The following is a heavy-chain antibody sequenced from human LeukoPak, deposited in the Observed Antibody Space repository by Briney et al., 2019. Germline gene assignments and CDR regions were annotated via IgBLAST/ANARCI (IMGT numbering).Heavy chain of an antibody. J-gene: IGHJ5*02. Sequence: GSLRLSCAASGFTFSSYVMSWMRQPPGKGLEWIGEINHSGRTNYNPSLKCRVPISDDKSNNQLLLKLRSVTAAGTAVYYCSGKPGIAAAGTSNWFDPSSQGTLVTVSS. CDR3: SGKPGIAAAGTSNWFDP. CDR2: INHSGRT. D-gene: IGHD6-13*01. CDR1: GFTFSSYV. V-gene: IGHV4-34*08.